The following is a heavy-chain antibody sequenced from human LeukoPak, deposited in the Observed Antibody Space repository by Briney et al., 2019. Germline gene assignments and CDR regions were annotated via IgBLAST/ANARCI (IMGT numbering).Heavy chain of an antibody. CDR3: AKDPYSGSHTDAFDI. J-gene: IGHJ3*02. V-gene: IGHV3-23*01. Sequence: GGSLRLSCTASGFTLSNVWMSWVRQAPGKGLEWVSAISSSGGSTYYADSVKGRFTTSRDNSKNTLYLQMNSLRAEDTAVYYCAKDPYSGSHTDAFDIWGQGTMVTVSS. D-gene: IGHD1-26*01. CDR1: GFTLSNVW. CDR2: ISSSGGST.